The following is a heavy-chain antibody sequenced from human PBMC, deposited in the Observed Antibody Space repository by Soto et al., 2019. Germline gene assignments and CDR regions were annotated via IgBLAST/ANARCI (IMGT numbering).Heavy chain of an antibody. V-gene: IGHV3-30-3*01. Sequence: QVQLVEAGGGVVQPGRSLRLSCAASGVTFSNSDMHWVRQAPGKGLEWVAVLFADGSNKYYADSVKGRFTISRDSSKNTLYLQMNRLRAEDTAVYYCVKEQRSNPPYFNAMDVWGQGTTVTVSS. CDR3: VKEQRSNPPYFNAMDV. CDR1: GVTFSNSD. D-gene: IGHD3-16*02. CDR2: LFADGSNK. J-gene: IGHJ6*02.